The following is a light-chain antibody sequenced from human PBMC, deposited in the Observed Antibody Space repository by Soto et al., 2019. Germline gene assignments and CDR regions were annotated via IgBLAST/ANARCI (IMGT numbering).Light chain of an antibody. Sequence: QAVLTQPASVSGSPGQSITISCTGTSSDVGGYKYVSWYQQHPDKAPKLIIFEVSNRPSGISSRFSGSKSGNTASLTISGLQAEAEADYYCASYTSSSTSVIFGRGTKLTVL. CDR3: ASYTSSSTSVI. CDR1: SSDVGGYKY. CDR2: EVS. V-gene: IGLV2-14*01. J-gene: IGLJ2*01.